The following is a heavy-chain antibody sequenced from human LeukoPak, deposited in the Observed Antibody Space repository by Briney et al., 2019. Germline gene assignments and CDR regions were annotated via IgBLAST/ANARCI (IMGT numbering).Heavy chain of an antibody. D-gene: IGHD6-13*01. CDR3: AKIAAAGTFDY. V-gene: IGHV3-23*01. J-gene: IGHJ4*02. CDR2: ISGSGAFT. Sequence: GGSLRLSCAASGFTFSNYAMSWVRQAPGKGLEWVSGISGSGAFTYYADSVKGRFTISRDNAKNSLYLQMNSLRAEDTAVYYCAKIAAAGTFDYWGQGTLVTVSS. CDR1: GFTFSNYA.